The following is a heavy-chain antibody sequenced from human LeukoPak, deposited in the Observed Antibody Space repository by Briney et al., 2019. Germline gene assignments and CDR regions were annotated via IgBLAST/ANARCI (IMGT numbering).Heavy chain of an antibody. CDR2: IYYSGST. V-gene: IGHV4-59*01. CDR3: ARAPFYDFWSGYSMEFNYYYMDV. D-gene: IGHD3-3*01. J-gene: IGHJ6*03. CDR1: GGSNSSYY. Sequence: SETLSLTCTVSGGSNSSYYWSWIRQPPGKGLEWIGYIYYSGSTNYNPSLKSRVTISVDTSKNQFSLKLSSVTAADTAVYYCARAPFYDFWSGYSMEFNYYYMDVWGKGTTVTVSS.